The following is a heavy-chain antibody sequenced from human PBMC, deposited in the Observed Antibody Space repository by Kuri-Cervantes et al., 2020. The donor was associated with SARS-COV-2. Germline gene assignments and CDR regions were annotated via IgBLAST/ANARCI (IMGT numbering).Heavy chain of an antibody. Sequence: SEPLSLTCTVSGDAISSGDYYWSWIRQPPGKGLEWIGFIYYSGTTSYNPSLMSRVTMSVDTSKNQFSLKLSSVLAADTAVYYCARDRISGYLYFLDYWGRGTLVTVSS. J-gene: IGHJ4*02. CDR1: GDAISSGDYY. D-gene: IGHD3-22*01. CDR2: IYYSGTT. CDR3: ARDRISGYLYFLDY. V-gene: IGHV4-30-4*01.